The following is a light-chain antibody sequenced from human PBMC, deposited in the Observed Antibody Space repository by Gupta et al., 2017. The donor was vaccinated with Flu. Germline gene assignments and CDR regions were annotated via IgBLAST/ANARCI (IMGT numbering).Light chain of an antibody. CDR1: QSIGSSF. CDR2: GTS. Sequence: EVVLTQSPGTLSLSPGEKATLSCRASQSIGSSFLAWYQQRLGQPPRLLIYGTSKRAKGITDRFSGSGDGTDFTLTISRREPEDIEVYYCQQERGEHPMYIFGQGTKMEIK. V-gene: IGKV3-20*01. J-gene: IGKJ2*01. CDR3: QQERGEHPMYI.